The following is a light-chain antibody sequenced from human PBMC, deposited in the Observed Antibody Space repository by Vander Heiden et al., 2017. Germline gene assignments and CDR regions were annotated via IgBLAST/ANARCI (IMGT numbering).Light chain of an antibody. V-gene: IGKV1-39*01. CDR3: QQIDSTPVT. Sequence: DIQMTQSPSSLSASVRDRITITCRASEKISTYLSWFQQKPGKAPKLLIYDASTLQSGVPSRFSGSGSGTDFTLTISSLQPEDFATYYCQQIDSTPVTFGHGTRVEI. CDR1: EKISTY. J-gene: IGKJ3*01. CDR2: DAS.